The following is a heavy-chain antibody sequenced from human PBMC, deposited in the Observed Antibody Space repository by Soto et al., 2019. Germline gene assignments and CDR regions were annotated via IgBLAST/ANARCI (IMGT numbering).Heavy chain of an antibody. J-gene: IGHJ4*02. CDR1: GGSVSSDRYY. CDR2: IYYSGST. D-gene: IGHD6-19*01. CDR3: ARSGSGSGWL. V-gene: IGHV4-61*01. Sequence: SETLSLTCTVSGGSVSSDRYYWSWIRQPPGKGLEWIGYIYYSGSTKYNPSLKSRVTISVDTSKNQFSLKLSSMTAADTVVYYCARSGSGSGWLGGQGTLVTVSS.